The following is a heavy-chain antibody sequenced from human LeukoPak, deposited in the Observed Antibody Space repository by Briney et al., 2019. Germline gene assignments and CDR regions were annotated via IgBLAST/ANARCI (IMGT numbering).Heavy chain of an antibody. CDR1: GYTFTSYG. V-gene: IGHV1-18*01. Sequence: GASVKVSCKASGYTFTSYGISWVRQAPGQGLEWMGWISAYNGNTNYAQKLQGRVTMTTDTSTSTAYMELRSLRSDVTAVYYCARVEGVLRYSVWLLYVGWFDPWGQGTLVTVSS. CDR3: ARVEGVLRYSVWLLYVGWFDP. D-gene: IGHD3-9*01. CDR2: ISAYNGNT. J-gene: IGHJ5*02.